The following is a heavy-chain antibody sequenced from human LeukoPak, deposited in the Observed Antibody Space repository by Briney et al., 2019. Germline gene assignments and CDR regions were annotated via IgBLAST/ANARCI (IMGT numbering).Heavy chain of an antibody. CDR2: INPNSGGT. J-gene: IGHJ5*02. CDR1: GYTFTGYY. V-gene: IGHV1-2*06. D-gene: IGHD3-22*01. Sequence: ASVKVSCKASGYTFTGYYMHWVRQDPGQGLEWMGRINPNSGGTNYAQKFQVRVTMTRDTSISTAYMELSRLRSDDTAVYYCARKGGYYYWFDPWGQGTLVTVSS. CDR3: ARKGGYYYWFDP.